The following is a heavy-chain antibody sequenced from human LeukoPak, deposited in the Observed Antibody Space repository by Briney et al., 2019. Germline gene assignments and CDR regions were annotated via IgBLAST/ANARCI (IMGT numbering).Heavy chain of an antibody. Sequence: GGSLRLSCAASGFTFKDYWMHWVRQAPGKGLVWVSRIKSDGSSTSYADSVKGRFTISRDNAKNTLYLQMKSLRAKDSGVYYCARRRTNYYYHYGMDVWGQGTTVTVSS. CDR2: IKSDGSST. CDR3: ARRRTNYYYHYGMDV. CDR1: GFTFKDYW. V-gene: IGHV3-74*01. J-gene: IGHJ6*02.